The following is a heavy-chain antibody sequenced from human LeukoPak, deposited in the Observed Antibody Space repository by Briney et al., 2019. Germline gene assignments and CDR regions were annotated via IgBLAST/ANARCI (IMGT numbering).Heavy chain of an antibody. J-gene: IGHJ4*02. Sequence: ASVKVSCKASGYTFTGYYMHWVRQAPGQGLEWMGWINPNSGGTNYAQKFQGRVTMTRDTSISTAYKELSRLRSDDTAVYYCVRGRGNGRPENYFDYWGQGTLVTVSS. V-gene: IGHV1-2*02. CDR2: INPNSGGT. CDR3: VRGRGNGRPENYFDY. CDR1: GYTFTGYY. D-gene: IGHD2-8*01.